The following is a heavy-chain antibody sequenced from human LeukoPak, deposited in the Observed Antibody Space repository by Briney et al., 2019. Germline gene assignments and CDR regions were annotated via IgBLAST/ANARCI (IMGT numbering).Heavy chain of an antibody. V-gene: IGHV1-2*04. Sequence: GASVEVSCKASGYTFTGYYTHWVRQAPGQGLEWMGWINPNSGGTNYAQKFQGWVTMTRDTSISTAYMELSRLRSDDTAVYYCARTDYDILTGFHNYFDYWGQGTLVTVSS. J-gene: IGHJ4*02. CDR1: GYTFTGYY. CDR2: INPNSGGT. D-gene: IGHD3-9*01. CDR3: ARTDYDILTGFHNYFDY.